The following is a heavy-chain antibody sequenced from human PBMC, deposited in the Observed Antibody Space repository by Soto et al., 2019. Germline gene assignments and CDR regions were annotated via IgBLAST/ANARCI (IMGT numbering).Heavy chain of an antibody. CDR1: GFTFSDYY. CDR3: ARDGYYYDSSGYCNFDY. J-gene: IGHJ4*02. Sequence: AGGSLRLSCAASGFTFSDYYMSWIRQAPGKGLEWVSYISSSGSTIYYADSVKGRFTISRDNAKNSLYLQMNSLRAEDTAVYYCARDGYYYDSSGYCNFDYWGQGTLVTVSS. D-gene: IGHD3-22*01. CDR2: ISSSGSTI. V-gene: IGHV3-11*01.